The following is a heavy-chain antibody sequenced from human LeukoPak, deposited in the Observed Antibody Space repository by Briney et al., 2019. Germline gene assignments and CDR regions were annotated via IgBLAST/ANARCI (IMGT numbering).Heavy chain of an antibody. Sequence: GGSLRLSCAASGFPFSSYWMHWVRDAPGKGLVWVSRITTDGSSTTYADSVRGRFTISRDNAKNTLYLQMNSLRAEDTAVYYCARTVSAYFFDYWGQGTLVTVSS. CDR3: ARTVSAYFFDY. J-gene: IGHJ4*02. D-gene: IGHD3-9*01. CDR1: GFPFSSYW. V-gene: IGHV3-74*01. CDR2: ITTDGSST.